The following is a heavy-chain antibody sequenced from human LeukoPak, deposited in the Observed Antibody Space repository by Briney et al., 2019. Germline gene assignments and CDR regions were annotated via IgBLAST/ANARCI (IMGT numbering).Heavy chain of an antibody. D-gene: IGHD3-22*01. CDR3: ARDKGTYYYDSSPEGY. CDR1: GFTFSSYE. Sequence: SGGSLRFSGAAFGFTFSSYEMNWVGQGPGEGLEWVAYISSSGSTIYYADSVKGRFTISTDNAKISMYLQMNSLRAEDTAVYYCARDKGTYYYDSSPEGYWGQGTLVTVSS. CDR2: ISSSGSTI. J-gene: IGHJ4*02. V-gene: IGHV3-48*03.